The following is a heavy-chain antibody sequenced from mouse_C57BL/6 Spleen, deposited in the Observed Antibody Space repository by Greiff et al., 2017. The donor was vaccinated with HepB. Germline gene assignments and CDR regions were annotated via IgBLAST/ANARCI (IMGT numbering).Heavy chain of an antibody. J-gene: IGHJ4*01. V-gene: IGHV10-1*01. CDR2: IRSKSNNYAT. Sequence: EVKLVESGGGLVQPKGSLKLSCAASGFSFNTYAMNWVRQAPGKGLEWVARIRSKSNNYATYYADSVKDRFTISRDDSESMLYLQMNNLETEDTALDYRVGGRYAMDYWGQGTSVTVSS. CDR1: GFSFNTYA. CDR3: VGGRYAMDY. D-gene: IGHD3-3*01.